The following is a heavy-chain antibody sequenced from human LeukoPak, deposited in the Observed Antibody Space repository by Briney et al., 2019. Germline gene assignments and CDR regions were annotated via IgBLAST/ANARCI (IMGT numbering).Heavy chain of an antibody. J-gene: IGHJ3*02. CDR3: AREKYYYDSSGYYYGAFDI. D-gene: IGHD3-22*01. CDR1: GFTFSSYW. Sequence: GGSLRLSCAASGFTFSSYWMHWVRQAPGKGLVWVSRINSDGSSTSYADSVKGRFTISRDNAKNTLYLQMNSLRAEDTAVYYCAREKYYYDSSGYYYGAFDIWGQGTMVTVSS. CDR2: INSDGSST. V-gene: IGHV3-74*01.